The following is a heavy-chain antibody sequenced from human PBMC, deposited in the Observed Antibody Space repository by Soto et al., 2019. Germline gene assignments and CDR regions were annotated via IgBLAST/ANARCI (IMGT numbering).Heavy chain of an antibody. Sequence: GGSLRLSCAASGFPFSSYAMNWVRQTPGRGPEWVSLISVSGDKYYADSVKGRFAISRDNSKDTVFLQMNSLRAEDTAVYYCAKSLNTATSFDYWGQGVLVTVS. J-gene: IGHJ4*02. V-gene: IGHV3-23*01. CDR3: AKSLNTATSFDY. CDR1: GFPFSSYA. CDR2: ISVSGDK.